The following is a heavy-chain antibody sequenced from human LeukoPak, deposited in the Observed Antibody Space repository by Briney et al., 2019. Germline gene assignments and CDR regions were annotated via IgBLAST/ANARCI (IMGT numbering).Heavy chain of an antibody. D-gene: IGHD1-26*01. J-gene: IGHJ4*02. Sequence: AGSLRLYCAASGFTFSDYYMSWIRQAPGKGLEWVSDISSSDRTIYNADSVKGRFTISRDNAKNSLFLQMNSLRADDTAMYYCAKMRGMPREAYHFDRWGQGTLVAVSS. V-gene: IGHV3-11*01. CDR1: GFTFSDYY. CDR2: ISSSDRTI. CDR3: AKMRGMPREAYHFDR.